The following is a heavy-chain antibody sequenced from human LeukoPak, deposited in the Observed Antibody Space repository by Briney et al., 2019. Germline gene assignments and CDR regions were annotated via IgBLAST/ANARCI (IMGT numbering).Heavy chain of an antibody. J-gene: IGHJ3*02. CDR2: IYYSGST. V-gene: IGHV4-59*02. CDR3: ARGPDAFDI. CDR1: GGSVSSYY. Sequence: SETLSLTCTVSGGSVSSYYWSWIRQPPGKGLEWIGYIYYSGSTNYNPSLKSRVTISVDTSKNQFSLKLSSVTAADTAVYYCARGPDAFDIWGQGTMVTVSS.